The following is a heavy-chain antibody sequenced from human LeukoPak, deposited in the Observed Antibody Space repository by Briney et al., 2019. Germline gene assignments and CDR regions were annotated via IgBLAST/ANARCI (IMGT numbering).Heavy chain of an antibody. CDR1: GGSINFYY. J-gene: IGHJ5*02. V-gene: IGHV4-59*08. CDR3: ARHRGTIRKYYYDSSGLNWFDP. CDR2: IHYSGST. Sequence: SETLSLTCAVSGGSINFYYWSWIRQPPGKGLEWIGYIHYSGSTNYNPSLRSRVTISVDTSKNQFSLKLSSVTAADTAVYYCARHRGTIRKYYYDSSGLNWFDPWGQGTLVTVSS. D-gene: IGHD3-22*01.